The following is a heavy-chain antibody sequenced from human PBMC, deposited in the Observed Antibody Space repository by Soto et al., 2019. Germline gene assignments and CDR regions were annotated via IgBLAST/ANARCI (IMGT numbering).Heavy chain of an antibody. D-gene: IGHD6-19*01. CDR2: IRYDGTKK. CDR1: GFSLRTYG. Sequence: QVQLVESGGGVVQSGRSLTLSCAASGFSLRTYGIHWIRRAPGKGLEWVAFIRYDGTKKFYANSVKGRSTISKDNSNNILYLQMSGLRAEDTAVYYCARDLVTAVAGSVNWFDPWGQGTLVTVSS. V-gene: IGHV3-33*01. CDR3: ARDLVTAVAGSVNWFDP. J-gene: IGHJ5*02.